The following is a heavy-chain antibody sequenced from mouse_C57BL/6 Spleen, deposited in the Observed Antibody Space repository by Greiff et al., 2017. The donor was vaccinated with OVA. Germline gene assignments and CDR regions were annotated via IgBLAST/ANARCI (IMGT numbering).Heavy chain of an antibody. J-gene: IGHJ3*01. D-gene: IGHD1-1*01. CDR1: GYTFTSYW. CDR2: IYPGSGST. CDR3: ARRGLLRYSFAY. Sequence: QVQLKQPGAELVKPGASVKMSCKASGYTFTSYWITWVKQRPGQGLEWIGDIYPGSGSTNYNEKFKSKATLTVDTSSSTAYMQLSSLTSEDSAVYYCARRGLLRYSFAYWGQGTLVTVSA. V-gene: IGHV1-55*01.